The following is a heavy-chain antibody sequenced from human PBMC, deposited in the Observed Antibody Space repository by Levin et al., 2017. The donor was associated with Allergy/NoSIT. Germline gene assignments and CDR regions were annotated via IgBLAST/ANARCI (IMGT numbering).Heavy chain of an antibody. CDR1: GGSISSSRHY. V-gene: IGHV4-39*01. Sequence: PSETLSLTCTVSGGSISSSRHYWGWIRQPPGKGLEWIGSISYTGSPYSNPSLKSRVIASVDTSNNHFSLKVSSVTAADTALYYCGRHVDFAYFRGDSCFYYGLSVFGPATMVTVSS. D-gene: IGHD2-15*01. CDR2: ISYTGSP. J-gene: IGHJ3*01. CDR3: GRHVDFAYFRGDSCFYYGLSV.